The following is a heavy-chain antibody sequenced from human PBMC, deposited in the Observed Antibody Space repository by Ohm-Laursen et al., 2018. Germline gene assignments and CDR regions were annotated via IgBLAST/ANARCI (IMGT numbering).Heavy chain of an antibody. CDR1: GFTFSSYA. V-gene: IGHV3-23*01. CDR2: ISGSGGST. Sequence: SLRLSCAASGFTFSSYAMSWVRQAPGKGLEWVSAISGSGGSTHYADSVKGRFTISRDNSKNTLYLQMNSLRAEDTAVYYCAKSICSTSCYSFDYWGQGTLVTVSS. CDR3: AKSICSTSCYSFDY. J-gene: IGHJ4*02. D-gene: IGHD2-2*02.